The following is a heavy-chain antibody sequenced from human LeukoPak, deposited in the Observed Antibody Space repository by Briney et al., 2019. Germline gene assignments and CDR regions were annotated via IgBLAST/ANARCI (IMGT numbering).Heavy chain of an antibody. CDR3: AKDVPTAYFDY. CDR1: GFTFSNYG. V-gene: IGHV3-30*02. J-gene: IGHJ4*02. CDR2: VRYDETTK. D-gene: IGHD2-2*01. Sequence: GGSLRLSCAASGFTFSNYGMHWVRQAPGRGLEWVAFVRYDETTKFYADSVKGRFTISRDNSKTTLYLQMNSLRAEDTAVYYCAKDVPTAYFDYWGQGTLVTVSS.